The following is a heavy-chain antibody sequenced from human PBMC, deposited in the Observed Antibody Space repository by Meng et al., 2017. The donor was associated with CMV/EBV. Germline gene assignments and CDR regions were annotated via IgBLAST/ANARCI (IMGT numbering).Heavy chain of an antibody. D-gene: IGHD6-6*01. CDR1: GYTFTGHY. Sequence: SCKASGYTFTGHYLHWVRQAPGKGLEWVSSISSSSSYIYYADSVKGRFTISRDNAKNSLYLQMNSLRAEDTAVYYCARDQYSSSSHYYYYGMDVWGQGTTVTVSS. CDR2: ISSSSSYI. CDR3: ARDQYSSSSHYYYYGMDV. V-gene: IGHV3-21*01. J-gene: IGHJ6*02.